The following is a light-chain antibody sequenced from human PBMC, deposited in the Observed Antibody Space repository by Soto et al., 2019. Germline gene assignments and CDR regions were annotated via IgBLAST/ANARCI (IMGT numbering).Light chain of an antibody. V-gene: IGLV1-51*02. J-gene: IGLJ1*01. CDR1: SSDIGRNY. CDR3: GTWDSSLTTFA. Sequence: QSVLTQPPSVSAAPGQKVTISCSGSSSDIGRNYVSWYKHLPRTAPKLLIYENYKRPSGIPDRFSGSKSGTSATLGITGHQTGDEADYYCGTWDSSLTTFAFGTGTQLTVL. CDR2: ENY.